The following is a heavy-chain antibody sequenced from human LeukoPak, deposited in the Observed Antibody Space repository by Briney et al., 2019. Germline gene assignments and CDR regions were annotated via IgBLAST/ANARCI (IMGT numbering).Heavy chain of an antibody. D-gene: IGHD4-17*01. CDR1: GYTFTGYY. CDR3: ASRSTVTS. CDR2: INPNSGGT. Sequence: ASMKVSCKASGYTFTGYYMHWVRQAPGQGLEWMGRINPNSGGTNYAQKVQGRVTMTRDTSISTAYMELSSLRSDDTAMYYCASRSTVTSWGQGTLVTVSS. J-gene: IGHJ4*02. V-gene: IGHV1-2*06.